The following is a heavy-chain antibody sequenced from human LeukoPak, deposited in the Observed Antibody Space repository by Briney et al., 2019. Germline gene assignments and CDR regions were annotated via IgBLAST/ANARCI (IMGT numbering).Heavy chain of an antibody. Sequence: GESLKISCKGSGYTFTSSWIGWVRQMPGKGLEWMGLIYPGDSDTRYSPSFQGQVTISADKSISTANLQWSSLKASDTAMYYCARLTYCGGGSCYERGYFNQWGQGTLVTVSS. D-gene: IGHD2-15*01. CDR3: ARLTYCGGGSCYERGYFNQ. CDR2: IYPGDSDT. CDR1: GYTFTSSW. J-gene: IGHJ4*02. V-gene: IGHV5-51*01.